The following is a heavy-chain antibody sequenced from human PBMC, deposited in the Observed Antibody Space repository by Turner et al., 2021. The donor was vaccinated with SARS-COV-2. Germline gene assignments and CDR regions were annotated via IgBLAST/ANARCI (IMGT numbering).Heavy chain of an antibody. D-gene: IGHD1-26*01. CDR2: MNPNSGTT. Sequence: QVQLVQSGAEVKKPGASVKVSCKAFGYTFTSYDINWVRQATGQGLEWMGWMNPNSGTTVYAQKFPGRVTINRDTSISTAYTELSSLRSEDTAVYYCARVGVGATEYMDVWGKGTTVTVSS. CDR3: ARVGVGATEYMDV. J-gene: IGHJ6*03. CDR1: GYTFTSYD. V-gene: IGHV1-8*03.